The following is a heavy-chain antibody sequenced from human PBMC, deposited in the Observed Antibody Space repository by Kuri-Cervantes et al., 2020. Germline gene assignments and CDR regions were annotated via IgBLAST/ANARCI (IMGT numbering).Heavy chain of an antibody. V-gene: IGHV1-2*04. CDR2: INPNSGGT. Sequence: ASVKVSCKASGYTFTGYYMHWVRQAPGQGLEWMGWINPNSGGTNYAQKFQGWVTMTGDTSISTAYMELSRLRSDDTAVYFCARDRITVSGLDYWGQGTRVTVSS. CDR1: GYTFTGYY. J-gene: IGHJ4*02. CDR3: ARDRITVSGLDY. D-gene: IGHD6-19*01.